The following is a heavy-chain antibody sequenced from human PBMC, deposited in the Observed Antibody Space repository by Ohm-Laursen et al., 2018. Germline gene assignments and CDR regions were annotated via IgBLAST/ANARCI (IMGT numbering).Heavy chain of an antibody. J-gene: IGHJ4*01. CDR1: GFTFTIYA. V-gene: IGHV3-23*01. Sequence: SLRLSCAGSGFTFTIYAMNWVRQAPGKGLEWVSIIIASGGSTYYADSVKGRFTISRDNSMNTLYLQMDSLRAEDTAIYYCAKGGYSWSYFDCWGQGTLVTVSS. D-gene: IGHD6-13*01. CDR2: IIASGGST. CDR3: AKGGYSWSYFDC.